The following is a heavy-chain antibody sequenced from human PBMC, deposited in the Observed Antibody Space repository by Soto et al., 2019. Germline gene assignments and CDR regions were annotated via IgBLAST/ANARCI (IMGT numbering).Heavy chain of an antibody. CDR1: GFTFSSYS. CDR3: ATDRGWFPWFDP. CDR2: ISSSSSTI. J-gene: IGHJ5*02. Sequence: EVQLVESGGGLVQPGGSLRLSCAASGFTFSSYSMNWVRQAPGKGLEWVSYISSSSSTIYYAASVKGRFTISRDNATNSLYLQMNSLSDADTSVSYCATDRGWFPWFDPWGQGTLVTVSS. V-gene: IGHV3-48*02. D-gene: IGHD6-19*01.